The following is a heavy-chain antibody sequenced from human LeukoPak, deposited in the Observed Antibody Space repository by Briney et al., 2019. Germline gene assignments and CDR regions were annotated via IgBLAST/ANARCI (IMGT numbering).Heavy chain of an antibody. CDR2: ISYDGSNK. J-gene: IGHJ4*02. CDR1: GFTFSSYA. CDR3: ARDVDTTGYFDY. D-gene: IGHD1-14*01. V-gene: IGHV3-30-3*01. Sequence: SLRLSCAASGFTFSSYAMHWVRQAPGKGLEWVAVISYDGSNKYYADSVKGRFTISRDNSKNTQYLQMNSLRAEDTAVYYCARDVDTTGYFDYWGQGTLVTVSS.